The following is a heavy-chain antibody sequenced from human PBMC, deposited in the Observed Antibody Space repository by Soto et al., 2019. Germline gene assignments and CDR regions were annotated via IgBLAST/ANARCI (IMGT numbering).Heavy chain of an antibody. J-gene: IGHJ3*02. D-gene: IGHD1-1*01. V-gene: IGHV5-51*01. CDR2: IYPGDSDT. CDR3: ASQEMSTKNVDVLAI. Sequence: PGESLKISCKGSGYSFTSYWIGWVRQMPGKGLEWMGIIYPGDSDTRYSPSFQGQVTISADKSISTAYLQWSSLKASDTAMYYCASQEMSTKNVDVLAIWGRGTIVPGSS. CDR1: GYSFTSYW.